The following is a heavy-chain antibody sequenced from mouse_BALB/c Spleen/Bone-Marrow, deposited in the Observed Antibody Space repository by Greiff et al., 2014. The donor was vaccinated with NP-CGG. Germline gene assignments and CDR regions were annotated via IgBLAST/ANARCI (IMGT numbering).Heavy chain of an antibody. CDR1: GFTFSNYG. V-gene: IGHV5-9-2*01. J-gene: IGHJ3*01. CDR3: ARHAYYDQTEVSFVY. D-gene: IGHD2-4*01. Sequence: EVKLMESGGGLVKSGGSLKLSCAASGFTFSNYGISWVRQTPEKRLEWVATISGGGSYTFYSDSVKGRFTISRDNAKNNLYVQLSSLRSEDTAVYYCARHAYYDQTEVSFVYWGQGTLVTVSA. CDR2: ISGGGSYT.